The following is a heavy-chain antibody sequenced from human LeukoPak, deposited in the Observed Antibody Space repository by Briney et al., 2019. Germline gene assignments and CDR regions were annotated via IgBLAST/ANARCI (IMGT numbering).Heavy chain of an antibody. J-gene: IGHJ4*02. CDR2: IYYSGST. CDR1: GGSISSSSHY. Sequence: TSETLSLTCTVSGGSISSSSHYWGWIRQPPGKGLEWIGSIYYSGSTYYNPSLKSRVTISVDTTKNQFSLKLSSVTAADTAVYYCARSIYDSSGYYDYWGQGTLVTVSS. CDR3: ARSIYDSSGYYDY. V-gene: IGHV4-39*01. D-gene: IGHD3-22*01.